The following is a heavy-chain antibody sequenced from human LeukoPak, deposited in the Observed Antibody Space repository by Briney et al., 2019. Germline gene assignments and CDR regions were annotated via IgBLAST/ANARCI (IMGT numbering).Heavy chain of an antibody. J-gene: IGHJ5*02. CDR2: IYPGDSDT. CDR1: GYSFTNYW. V-gene: IGHV5-51*01. CDR3: AGLPYSGSYYHWFDP. D-gene: IGHD1-26*01. Sequence: GESLKISCKGSGYSFTNYWIGWVRQMPGKGLEWMGIIYPGDSDTRYSPSFQGQVTISADKSISTAYLQWSSLKASDTAMYYCAGLPYSGSYYHWFDPWGQGTLVTVSS.